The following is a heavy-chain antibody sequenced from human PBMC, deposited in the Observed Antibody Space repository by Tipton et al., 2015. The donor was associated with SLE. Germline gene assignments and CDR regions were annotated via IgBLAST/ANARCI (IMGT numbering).Heavy chain of an antibody. CDR1: GFTFDDYA. Sequence: SLRLSCAASGFTFDDYAMHWVRQALGKGLEWVSGISWNSGSIGYADSVEGRFTISRDNAKNSLYLQMNSLRAEDTAVYYCARAFTISYGVDWFDPWGQGTLVTVSS. CDR3: ARAFTISYGVDWFDP. CDR2: ISWNSGSI. V-gene: IGHV3-9*01. J-gene: IGHJ5*02. D-gene: IGHD3-3*01.